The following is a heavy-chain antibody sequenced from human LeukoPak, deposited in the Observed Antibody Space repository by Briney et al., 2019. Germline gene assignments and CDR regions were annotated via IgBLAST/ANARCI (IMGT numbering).Heavy chain of an antibody. J-gene: IGHJ5*02. CDR3: ARSRAFNSGAFDP. Sequence: SETLSLTCTVSGASVSSASYWTWIRQPPGKGVKWIAHIYNGVNTNYNPSLKSRVTISVDTSKNQFSLRLNSVTAADTAVYYCARSRAFNSGAFDPWGQGSLVTVSS. CDR1: GASVSSASY. D-gene: IGHD1-26*01. CDR2: IYNGVNT. V-gene: IGHV4-61*01.